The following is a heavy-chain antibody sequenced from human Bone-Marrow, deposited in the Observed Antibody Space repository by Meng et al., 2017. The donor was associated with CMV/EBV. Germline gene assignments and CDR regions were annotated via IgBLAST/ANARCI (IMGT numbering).Heavy chain of an antibody. CDR2: MNPNSGNT. J-gene: IGHJ6*02. V-gene: IGHV1-8*01. CDR3: ARGSPLYYDFWICYYPNDYYYGMDV. D-gene: IGHD3-3*01. CDR1: GYTFTSYD. Sequence: ASVKVSCKASGYTFTSYDINWVRQATGQGLEWMGWMNPNSGNTGYAQKFQGRVTMTRNTSISTAYMELSSLRSEDTAVYYCARGSPLYYDFWICYYPNDYYYGMDVWGQGTTVTVSS.